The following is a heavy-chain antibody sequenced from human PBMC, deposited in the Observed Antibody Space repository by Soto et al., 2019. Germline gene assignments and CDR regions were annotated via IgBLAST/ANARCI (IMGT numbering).Heavy chain of an antibody. V-gene: IGHV3-66*01. CDR2: IYRDGSA. Sequence: EVQLVESGGGLVQPGGSLRLSCAASGFTVSTHYMSWFRQAPTKGLEWLSVIYRDGSAYYADSVKGRFTVSRASSENTLYLQINNLRAEDTAVYYCARDPFQPFGCWGQGTLVSVSS. CDR1: GFTVSTHY. CDR3: ARDPFQPFGC. J-gene: IGHJ4*02.